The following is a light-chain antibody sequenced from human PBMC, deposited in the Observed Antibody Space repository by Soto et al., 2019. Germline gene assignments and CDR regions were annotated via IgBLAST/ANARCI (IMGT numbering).Light chain of an antibody. Sequence: EIVLTQSPGTLSLSPGERATLSCRASQSVASSFLAWYQQKPGPAPRLLIYGASSRATGIPDRFSGSGSGTDFTLTISRLEPEDFAVYYCQQYGSSPITFGQGTRLEIK. J-gene: IGKJ5*01. CDR3: QQYGSSPIT. V-gene: IGKV3-20*01. CDR1: QSVASSF. CDR2: GAS.